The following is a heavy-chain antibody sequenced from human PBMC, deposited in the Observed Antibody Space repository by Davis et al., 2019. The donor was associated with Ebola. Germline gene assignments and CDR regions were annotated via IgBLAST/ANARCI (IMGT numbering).Heavy chain of an antibody. CDR3: ARDRDYYGPDN. Sequence: PSETLSLTCAISGDSVSTVAWNWIRQSPSRGLEWLRTSYYNSKWYSDYAVSVQGRITINPDPSKNQFSLHLNSVTPEDTAVYYCARDRDYYGPDNWGRGTLVTVSS. CDR1: GDSVSTVA. D-gene: IGHD3-10*01. V-gene: IGHV6-1*01. J-gene: IGHJ4*02. CDR2: SYYNSKWYS.